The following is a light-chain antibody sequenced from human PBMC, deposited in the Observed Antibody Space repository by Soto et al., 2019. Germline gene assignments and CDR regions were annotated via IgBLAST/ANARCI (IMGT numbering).Light chain of an antibody. CDR2: GAS. V-gene: IGKV1-9*01. Sequence: DILLTQSPVFLSVSVGDRVTITCRASQGVRRYLAWYQQRPGKAPELLIYGASTLGNGVASRLSGSGSGTGLSVTLISRKPEHFATYVCQQLQLIPPSFTFGRGTKVDIK. CDR3: QQLQLIPPSFT. CDR1: QGVRRY. J-gene: IGKJ3*01.